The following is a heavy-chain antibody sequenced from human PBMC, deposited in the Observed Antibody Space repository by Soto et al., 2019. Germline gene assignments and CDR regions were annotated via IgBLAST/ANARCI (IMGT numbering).Heavy chain of an antibody. CDR2: IYWDDDK. D-gene: IGHD2-21*02. CDR1: AFSLSTGGVG. CDR3: IQSRCGGDCLQSYASYYYYGMDV. Sequence: QITLKESGPPLVKPTQTLTLTCTFSAFSLSTGGVGVGWIRQPPGTALEWLALIYWDDDKRYSPSLSSRLTITKDTSKNPVVLTMTDMDPVDTATYYCIQSRCGGDCLQSYASYYYYGMDVWGQGTTVTVSS. V-gene: IGHV2-5*02. J-gene: IGHJ6*02.